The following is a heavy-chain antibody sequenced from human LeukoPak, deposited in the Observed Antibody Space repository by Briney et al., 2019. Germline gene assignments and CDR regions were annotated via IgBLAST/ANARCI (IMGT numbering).Heavy chain of an antibody. CDR2: IRSKAYGGTT. CDR1: GFTFGDYA. CDR3: TRTSCGGDFLNFDY. V-gene: IGHV3-49*04. J-gene: IGHJ4*02. D-gene: IGHD2-21*02. Sequence: PGGSLRLSCTVSGFTFGDYAMSWVRQAPGKGLEWVGFIRSKAYGGTTEYAASVRGRFTISRDDSKSIAYLQMNSLKTDDTAVYYCTRTSCGGDFLNFDYWGQGTLVSVSS.